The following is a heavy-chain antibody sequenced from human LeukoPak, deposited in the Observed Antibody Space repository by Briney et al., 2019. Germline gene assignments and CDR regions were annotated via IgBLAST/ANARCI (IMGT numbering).Heavy chain of an antibody. V-gene: IGHV4-31*03. CDR2: IYYNGST. D-gene: IGHD1-26*01. CDR3: ARDSGGATGKFDF. CDR1: GDSINTAAYY. Sequence: SKTLSLTCTVSGDSINTAAYYWTWIRQPPGKGLEWIGNIYYNGSTFDNPSLKSRVTISVDTSKNQFSLNLNSVTAADTAVYYFARDSGGATGKFDFWGQGTLVTVSS. J-gene: IGHJ4*02.